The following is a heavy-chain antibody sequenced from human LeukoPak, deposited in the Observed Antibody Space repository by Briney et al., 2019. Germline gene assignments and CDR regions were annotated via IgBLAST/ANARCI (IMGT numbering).Heavy chain of an antibody. CDR1: GFTFSSYA. CDR2: ISGSGGST. D-gene: IGHD2-2*01. CDR3: AKDHSVVVPAAIPYFDY. V-gene: IGHV3-23*01. J-gene: IGHJ4*02. Sequence: GGSLRLSCAASGFTFSSYAMSWVRQAPGKGLEWVSAISGSGGSTYYADSVKGRFTISRDNSKNTLYLQMDSLRAEDTAVYYCAKDHSVVVPAAIPYFDYWGQGTLVTVSS.